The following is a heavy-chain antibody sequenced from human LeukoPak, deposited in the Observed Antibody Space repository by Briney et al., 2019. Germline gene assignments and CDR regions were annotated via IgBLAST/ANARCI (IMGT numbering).Heavy chain of an antibody. CDR3: ARDFRADVGSYLLSDY. J-gene: IGHJ4*02. Sequence: SETLSLTCTVSGDSISSYYWSWIRQPAGKELEWIGRIYTSGSTNYNPSLKSRVTLSVDTSKNQFSLRLYSVTAADTAVYYCARDFRADVGSYLLSDYWGQGTLVTVSS. CDR1: GDSISSYY. CDR2: IYTSGST. V-gene: IGHV4-4*07. D-gene: IGHD1-26*01.